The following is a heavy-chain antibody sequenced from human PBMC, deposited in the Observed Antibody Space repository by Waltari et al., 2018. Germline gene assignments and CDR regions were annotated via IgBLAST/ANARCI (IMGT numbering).Heavy chain of an antibody. CDR2: IIPIFGTA. CDR3: ASLIAAAGTTLGYYYMDV. V-gene: IGHV1-69*05. D-gene: IGHD6-13*01. J-gene: IGHJ6*03. Sequence: QVQLVQSGAEVKKPGSSVKVSCKDSGGTVSSSTIRGGRLAPATGLEWMGGIIPIFGTANYAQKFQGRVTITTDESTSTAYMELSSLRSEDTAVYYCASLIAAAGTTLGYYYMDVWGKGTTVTVSS. CDR1: GGTVSSST.